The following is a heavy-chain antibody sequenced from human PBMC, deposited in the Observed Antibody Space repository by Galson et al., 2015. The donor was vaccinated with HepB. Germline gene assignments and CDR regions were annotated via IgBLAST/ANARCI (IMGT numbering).Heavy chain of an antibody. J-gene: IGHJ3*02. CDR2: ISSSSSYI. V-gene: IGHV3-21*01. CDR1: GFTFSSYS. D-gene: IGHD1-26*01. CDR3: ARDATPSYYYDTPTYDAFDI. Sequence: SLRLSCAASGFTFSSYSMNWVRQAPGKGLEWVSSISSSSSYIYYADSVKGRFTISRDNAKNSLYLQMNSLRAEDTAVYYCARDATPSYYYDTPTYDAFDIWGQGTMVTVSS.